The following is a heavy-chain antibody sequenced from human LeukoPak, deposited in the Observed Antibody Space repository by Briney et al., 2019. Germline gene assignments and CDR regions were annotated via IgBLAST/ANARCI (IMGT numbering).Heavy chain of an antibody. D-gene: IGHD3-16*01. CDR3: ARDLEWGGEFDYFDY. V-gene: IGHV4-4*07. CDR2: IYTTEST. CDR1: GDSISSYY. Sequence: SETLSPTCTVSGDSISSYYWSWLRQPAGKGLEWIGRIYTTESTNYNPSLKSRVTMSVDTSKNQFSLKLSSVTAADTAVYYCARDLEWGGEFDYFDYWGQGTLVTVSS. J-gene: IGHJ4*02.